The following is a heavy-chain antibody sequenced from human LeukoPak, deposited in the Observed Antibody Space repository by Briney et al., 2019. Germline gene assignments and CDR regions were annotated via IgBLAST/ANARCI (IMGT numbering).Heavy chain of an antibody. J-gene: IGHJ3*02. CDR3: TRDLDIFDI. CDR1: GFTFSTYS. CDR2: IKSSGSTI. Sequence: PGGSLRLSWASSGFTFSTYSMNWVRQAPGKGLEWISYIKSSGSTIYYADSVRGRFTISRDNAKNSLSLQMNSLRDEDTAVYYCTRDLDIFDIWGQGTMVTVSS. V-gene: IGHV3-48*02. D-gene: IGHD1-1*01.